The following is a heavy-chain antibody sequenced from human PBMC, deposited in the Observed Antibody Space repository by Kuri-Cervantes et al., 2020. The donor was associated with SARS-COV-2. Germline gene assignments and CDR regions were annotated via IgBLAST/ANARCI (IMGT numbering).Heavy chain of an antibody. V-gene: IGHV1-46*01. D-gene: IGHD5-24*01. CDR3: AKDAGPGEMATIFGVGRPRGFGNRWIDY. CDR2: INPSGGST. J-gene: IGHJ4*02. Sequence: GGSLRLSCKASGYTFSSYYMHWVRQAPGQGLEWMGVINPSGGSTSYSQKFQGRVTLTRDTSTNTFYMELSSLRSDDTAVYYCAKDAGPGEMATIFGVGRPRGFGNRWIDYWGQGSPVTVSS. CDR1: GYTFSSYY.